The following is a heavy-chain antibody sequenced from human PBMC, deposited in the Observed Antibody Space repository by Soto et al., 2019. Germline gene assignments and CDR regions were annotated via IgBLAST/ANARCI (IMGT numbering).Heavy chain of an antibody. D-gene: IGHD2-8*01. CDR3: ARAPGGVQSPPSPFDY. V-gene: IGHV4-34*01. Sequence: SETLSLTCAVYGGSFSGYYWSWIRQPPGKGLEWIGEINHSGSTNYNPSLKSRVTISVDTSKNQFSLKLSSVTAADTAVYYCARAPGGVQSPPSPFDYWGQGTLVTVSS. J-gene: IGHJ4*02. CDR1: GGSFSGYY. CDR2: INHSGST.